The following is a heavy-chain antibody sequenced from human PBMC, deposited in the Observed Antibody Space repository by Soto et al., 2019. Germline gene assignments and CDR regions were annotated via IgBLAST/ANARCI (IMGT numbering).Heavy chain of an antibody. Sequence: SETLSLPCAVYGGSFSGYYWSWIRQPPGKGLEWIGEINHSGSTNYNPSLKSRVTISVDTSKNQFSLKLSSVTAADTAVYYCARGGSYDFWSGYYANWFVPWGQGTLVTVYS. D-gene: IGHD3-3*01. V-gene: IGHV4-34*01. CDR1: GGSFSGYY. CDR2: INHSGST. CDR3: ARGGSYDFWSGYYANWFVP. J-gene: IGHJ5*02.